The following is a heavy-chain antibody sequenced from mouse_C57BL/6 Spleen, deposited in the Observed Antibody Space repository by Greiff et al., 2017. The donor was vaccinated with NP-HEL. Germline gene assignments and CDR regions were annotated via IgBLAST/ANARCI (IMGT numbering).Heavy chain of an antibody. CDR2: ISSGGVNN. Sequence: DVMLVESGEGLVKPGGSLKLSCAASGFTFSSYAMSWVRQTPEKRLEWVAYISSGGVNNYYADTVKGRFTISRDNARNTLYLQMSSLKTEDAAMYYCTREASYDYAMDYWGQGTSFTVSS. V-gene: IGHV5-9-1*02. J-gene: IGHJ4*01. CDR1: GFTFSSYA. CDR3: TREASYDYAMDY.